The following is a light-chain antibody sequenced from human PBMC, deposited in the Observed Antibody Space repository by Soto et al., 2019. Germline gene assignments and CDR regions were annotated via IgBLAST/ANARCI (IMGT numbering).Light chain of an antibody. V-gene: IGKV3-15*01. CDR1: QSVSNK. CDR3: QQYNQWPQFT. CDR2: GAS. J-gene: IGKJ3*01. Sequence: ILMTQSPVILSVSPGERATLSCRASQSVSNKLAWYQQRPGRAPSLLIYGASTRATGIPARFSGSGSGTDYALTISSLQSEDFAVYYCQQYNQWPQFTFGPGTRVDIK.